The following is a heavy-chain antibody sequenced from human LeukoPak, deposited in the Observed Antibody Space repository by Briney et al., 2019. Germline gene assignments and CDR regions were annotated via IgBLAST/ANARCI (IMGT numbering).Heavy chain of an antibody. CDR3: ARGLDY. CDR2: ISSRGTAM. CDR1: GFSFSDYS. J-gene: IGHJ4*02. V-gene: IGHV3-11*04. Sequence: GGSLRLSCVVSGFSFSDYSMSWVRQAPGKGLEWISYISSRGTAMYYADSVKGRFSISRDNAKNSLYLQMNSLRAEDTAVYYCARGLDYWGQGTLVTVSS.